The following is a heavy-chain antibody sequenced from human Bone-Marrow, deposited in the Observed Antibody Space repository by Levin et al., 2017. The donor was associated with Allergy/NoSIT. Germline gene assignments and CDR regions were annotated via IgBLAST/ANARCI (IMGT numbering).Heavy chain of an antibody. CDR2: IYPADSDT. Sequence: KGGESLKISCKGSGYSFTNYWIGWVRQMSGKGLEWVGIIYPADSDTRYSPSFQGQVTISADKSINTAWLQWSSLKASDTAMYYCARPYRVGDRAAFEIWGQGTMVTVSS. V-gene: IGHV5-51*01. J-gene: IGHJ3*02. D-gene: IGHD3-16*01. CDR1: GYSFTNYW. CDR3: ARPYRVGDRAAFEI.